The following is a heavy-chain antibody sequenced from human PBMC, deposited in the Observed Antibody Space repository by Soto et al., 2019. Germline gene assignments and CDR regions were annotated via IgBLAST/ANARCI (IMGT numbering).Heavy chain of an antibody. J-gene: IGHJ6*02. CDR2: IIPIFGTA. V-gene: IGHV1-69*13. CDR1: GGTFSSYA. CDR3: ARPPRGKAYYYYGMDV. D-gene: IGHD2-15*01. Sequence: SVKVSCKASGGTFSSYAISWVRQAPGQGLEWMGGIIPIFGTANYAQKFQGRVTITADESTSTAYMELSSLRSEDTAVYYCARPPRGKAYYYYGMDVWGQGTTVTVS.